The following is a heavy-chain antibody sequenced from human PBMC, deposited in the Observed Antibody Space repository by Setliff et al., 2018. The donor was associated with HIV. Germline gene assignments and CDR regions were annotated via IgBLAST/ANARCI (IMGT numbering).Heavy chain of an antibody. Sequence: PSETRSLTCTLPGGLVSSSSSYWAWIREPQGKGLEWIGNVCYSRSSYYNPSLKSRVTISVDTSKNQFSLKLSSVTAADTAVYYCARRAVDVPSANYCRYAVHDHWGQGTLVTVSS. V-gene: IGHV4-39*01. CDR1: GGLVSSSSSY. CDR3: ARRAVDVPSANYCRYAVHDH. J-gene: IGHJ4*02. D-gene: IGHD3-22*01. CDR2: VCYSRSS.